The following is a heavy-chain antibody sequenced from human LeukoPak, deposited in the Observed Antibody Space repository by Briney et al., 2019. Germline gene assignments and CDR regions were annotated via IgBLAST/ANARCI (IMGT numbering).Heavy chain of an antibody. CDR2: INPDSGGT. CDR3: ARQVGAADPFDY. V-gene: IGHV1-2*02. J-gene: IGHJ4*02. D-gene: IGHD1-26*01. CDR1: GYTFTGYY. Sequence: GASVKVSCKASGYTFTGYYMHWVRQAPGQGLEWMGWINPDSGGTNYAQKFQGRVTMTRDTSISTAYMELSRLRSDDTAVYYCARQVGAADPFDYWGQGTLVTVSS.